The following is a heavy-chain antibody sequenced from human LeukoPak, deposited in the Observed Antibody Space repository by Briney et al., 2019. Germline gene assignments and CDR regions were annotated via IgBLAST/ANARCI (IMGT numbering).Heavy chain of an antibody. D-gene: IGHD1-26*01. CDR1: GYTFTGYY. CDR3: ARSKVGATLHFDY. V-gene: IGHV1-2*02. J-gene: IGHJ4*02. CDR2: INPNSGGT. Sequence: ASVKVSYKASGYTFTGYYMHWVRQAPGQGLEWMGWINPNSGGTNYAQKFQGRVTMTRDMSISTAYMELSRLRSDDTAVYYCARSKVGATLHFDYWGQGTLVTVSS.